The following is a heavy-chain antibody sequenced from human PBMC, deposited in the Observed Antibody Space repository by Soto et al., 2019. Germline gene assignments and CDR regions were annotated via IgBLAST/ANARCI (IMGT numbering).Heavy chain of an antibody. J-gene: IGHJ5*02. CDR2: ISYDGSNK. Sequence: QVQLVESGGGVVQPGRSLRLSCAASGFTFSSYAMHWVRQAPAKGLEWVAVISYDGSNKYYADSVKGRFTISRDNSKNTLYLQMNSLRAEDTAVYYCAREVIAAAGREDWFDPWGQGTLVTVSS. CDR3: AREVIAAAGREDWFDP. D-gene: IGHD6-13*01. V-gene: IGHV3-30-3*01. CDR1: GFTFSSYA.